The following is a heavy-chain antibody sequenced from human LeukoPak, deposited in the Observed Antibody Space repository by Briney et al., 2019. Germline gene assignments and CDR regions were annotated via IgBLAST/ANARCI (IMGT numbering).Heavy chain of an antibody. Sequence: GGSLRLSCVASGFSFRNYGMHWVRQAPGKGLEWVTFIRSDSSYKYYADSVKGRFTTSRDNSKSTLDLQMNSLRPEDTAVYYCARGTYGLRIDNWFDPWGQGTLVTVSS. CDR1: GFSFRNYG. CDR2: IRSDSSYK. J-gene: IGHJ5*02. V-gene: IGHV3-30*02. D-gene: IGHD1-26*01. CDR3: ARGTYGLRIDNWFDP.